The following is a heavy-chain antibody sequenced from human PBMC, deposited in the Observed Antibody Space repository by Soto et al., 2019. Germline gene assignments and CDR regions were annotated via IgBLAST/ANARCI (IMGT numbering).Heavy chain of an antibody. V-gene: IGHV4-4*07. CDR1: GRSMISYY. CDR2: IYTGGNT. J-gene: IGHJ4*02. CDR3: AREGDDRHFFFDS. D-gene: IGHD3-3*02. Sequence: QLQESGPGLVKPSATLSLTCNVSGRSMISYYWSWIRQPAGKGLEWIGRIYTGGNTNYNPSLKSRVTMSVDTSKSQFSLRLTSVTAADTAVYYCAREGDDRHFFFDSWGQGTLVTVSS.